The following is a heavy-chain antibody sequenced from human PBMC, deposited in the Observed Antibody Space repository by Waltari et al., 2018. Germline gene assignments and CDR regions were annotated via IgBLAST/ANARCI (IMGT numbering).Heavy chain of an antibody. CDR1: GGSIRSGSYY. Sequence: QVQLQESGPGLVKPSQTLSLTCTVSGGSIRSGSYYWSWIRQPAGKGLEWIGRIYTSGSTNYNPSLKSRVTISVDTSKNQFSLKLSSVTAADTAVYYCARDSRGTSAFDIWGQGTMVTVSS. J-gene: IGHJ3*02. CDR3: ARDSRGTSAFDI. D-gene: IGHD3-16*01. V-gene: IGHV4-61*02. CDR2: IYTSGST.